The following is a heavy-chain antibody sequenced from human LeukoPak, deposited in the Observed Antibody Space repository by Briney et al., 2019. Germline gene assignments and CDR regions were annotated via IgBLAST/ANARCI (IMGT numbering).Heavy chain of an antibody. V-gene: IGHV3-53*01. CDR2: IYSGGST. Sequence: PGGSLILSCAASGFTVSSNYMSWVRQAPGKGLEWVSVIYSGGSTYYADSVKGRFTISRDNSKNTLYLQMNSLRAEDTAVYYCAFVGYSYEMSDYWGQGTLVTVSS. CDR1: GFTVSSNY. J-gene: IGHJ4*02. D-gene: IGHD5-18*01. CDR3: AFVGYSYEMSDY.